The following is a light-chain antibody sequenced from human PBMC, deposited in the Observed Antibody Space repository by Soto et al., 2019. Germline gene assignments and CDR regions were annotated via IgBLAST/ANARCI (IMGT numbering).Light chain of an antibody. CDR3: ETWDSNTVV. Sequence: QPVLTQSSSASASLGSSVKLTCTLSSGHSSYIIAWHQQQPGKAPRYLMKLEGSGSYNKGSGVPDRFSGSSSGADRYLTISNRQSEDEADYYCETWDSNTVVFGGGTKLNVL. CDR1: SGHSSYI. J-gene: IGLJ2*01. CDR2: LEGSGSY. V-gene: IGLV4-60*03.